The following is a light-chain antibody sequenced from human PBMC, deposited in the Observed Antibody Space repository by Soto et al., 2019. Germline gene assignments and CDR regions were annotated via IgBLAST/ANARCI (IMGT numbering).Light chain of an antibody. CDR3: QQYGFSPIS. CDR1: QTVTNDY. V-gene: IGKV3-20*01. CDR2: DAS. Sequence: EIALTQSPGTLSLSPGERVTLSCRASQTVTNDYLAWYQQKDGQAPRLLIYDASTRATGVPDRFSGSGSGPEYTLTITRLEPEDFAVYSCQQYGFSPISFGQGTRLEIK. J-gene: IGKJ5*01.